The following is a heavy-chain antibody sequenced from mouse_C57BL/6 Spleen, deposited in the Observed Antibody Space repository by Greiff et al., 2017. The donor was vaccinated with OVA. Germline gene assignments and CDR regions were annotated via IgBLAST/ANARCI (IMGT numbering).Heavy chain of an antibody. V-gene: IGHV1-85*01. Sequence: VQLQQSGPELVKPGASVKLSCKASGYTFTSYDINWVKQRPGQGLEWIGWIYPRDGSTKYNEKLKGKPTFTVYTSSSTAYMELHSLTSEDSAVYFCARSLYYYGSSLFAYWGQGTLVTVSA. CDR2: IYPRDGST. CDR1: GYTFTSYD. CDR3: ARSLYYYGSSLFAY. J-gene: IGHJ3*01. D-gene: IGHD1-1*01.